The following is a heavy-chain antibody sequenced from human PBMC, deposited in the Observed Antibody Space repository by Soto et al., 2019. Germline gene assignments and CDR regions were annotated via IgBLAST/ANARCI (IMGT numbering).Heavy chain of an antibody. J-gene: IGHJ6*02. CDR2: IYHSGST. V-gene: IGHV4-4*02. CDR1: GGSISSSNW. CDR3: ARSGVVPDARGNLVRGMDV. Sequence: SETLSLTCAVSGGSISSSNWWSWVRQPPGKGLEWIGEIYHSGSTNYNPSLKSRVTISVDKSKNQFSLKLSSVTAADTAVYYCARSGVVPDARGNLVRGMDVWGQGTTVTVSS. D-gene: IGHD2-2*01.